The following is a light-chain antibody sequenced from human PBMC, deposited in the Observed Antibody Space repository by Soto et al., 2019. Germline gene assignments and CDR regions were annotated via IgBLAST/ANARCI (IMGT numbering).Light chain of an antibody. V-gene: IGKV3-15*01. CDR2: GAS. CDR3: QQYNTWPRT. CDR1: QPISRN. J-gene: IGKJ1*01. Sequence: EIVMTQSPATLSVSPGQGATLSCRASQPISRNLAWYQQKPGQAPRLLIYGASTRANDIPGRFSGGGSGTEFTLTISSLQSEDFEIYFCQQYNTWPRTLGQGTKVDIK.